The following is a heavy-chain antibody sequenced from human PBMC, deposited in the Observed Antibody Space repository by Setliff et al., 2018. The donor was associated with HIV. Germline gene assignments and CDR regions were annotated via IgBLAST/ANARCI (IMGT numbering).Heavy chain of an antibody. D-gene: IGHD4-17*01. CDR1: VRIFSNYP. J-gene: IGHJ4*02. Sequence: ASVKVSCKASVRIFSNYPISWVRQAPGRGLEWMGGIIPVFRTPDYAQRFQDRLTITADESADTVCMELNSLRHEDTAVYFCARDRHYGGLPWYFETWGPGTLVTVSS. V-gene: IGHV1-69*13. CDR3: ARDRHYGGLPWYFET. CDR2: IIPVFRTP.